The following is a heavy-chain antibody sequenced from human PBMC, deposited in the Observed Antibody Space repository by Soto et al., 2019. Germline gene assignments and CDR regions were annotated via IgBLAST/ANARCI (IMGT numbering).Heavy chain of an antibody. CDR1: GFTFSSYA. J-gene: IGHJ5*02. CDR2: ISYDGSNK. Sequence: QVQLVESGGGVVQPGRSLRLSCAASGFTFSSYAMHWVRQAPGKGLEWVAVISYDGSNKYYADSVKGRFTISRDNSKNTLYLQMNSLRAEDTAVYYCARMAVAGTWNWFDPWGQGILVTVSS. D-gene: IGHD6-19*01. V-gene: IGHV3-30-3*01. CDR3: ARMAVAGTWNWFDP.